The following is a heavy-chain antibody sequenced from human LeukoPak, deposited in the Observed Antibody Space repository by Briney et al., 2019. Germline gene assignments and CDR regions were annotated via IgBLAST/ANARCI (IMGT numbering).Heavy chain of an antibody. V-gene: IGHV4-34*01. CDR2: INHSGST. J-gene: IGHJ4*02. CDR3: ARGLIAARRPFDY. CDR1: GGSFSGYY. D-gene: IGHD6-6*01. Sequence: SETLSLTCAVYGGSFSGYYWSWIRQPPGKGLEWIGEINHSGSTNYNPSLKSRVTISVDTPKNQFSLKLSSVTAADTAVYYCARGLIAARRPFDYWGQGTLVTVSS.